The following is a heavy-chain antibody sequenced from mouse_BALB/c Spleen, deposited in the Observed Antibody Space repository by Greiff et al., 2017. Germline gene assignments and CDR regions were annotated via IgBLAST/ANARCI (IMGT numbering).Heavy chain of an antibody. D-gene: IGHD2-1*01. CDR2: INPNNGGT. CDR3: ARLEDGNYGFDY. CDR1: GYTFTDYN. V-gene: IGHV1-18*01. J-gene: IGHJ2*01. Sequence: EVQLQQSGPELVKPGASVKIPCKASGYTFTDYNMDWVKQSHGKSLEWIGDINPNNGGTIYNQKFKGKATLTVDKSSSTAYMELRSLTSEDTAVYYCARLEDGNYGFDYWGQGTTLTVSS.